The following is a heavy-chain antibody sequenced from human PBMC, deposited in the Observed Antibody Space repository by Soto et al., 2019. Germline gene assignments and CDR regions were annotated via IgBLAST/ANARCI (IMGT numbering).Heavy chain of an antibody. CDR2: IVVGSGST. CDR3: VKDHCGGDCYSNPYFDY. D-gene: IGHD2-21*02. J-gene: IGHJ4*02. Sequence: GASVKVSCKASGFTFRNSAIQWVRQARGQRLEWIGWIVVGSGSTNYAQHFQERVTFTRDMSTGTAYMELSSLTSEDTAVYYCVKDHCGGDCYSNPYFDYWGQGTLVTVSS. CDR1: GFTFRNSA. V-gene: IGHV1-58*02.